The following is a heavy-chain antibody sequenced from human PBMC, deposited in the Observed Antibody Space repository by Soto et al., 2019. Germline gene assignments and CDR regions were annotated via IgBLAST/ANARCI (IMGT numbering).Heavy chain of an antibody. D-gene: IGHD1-1*01. V-gene: IGHV1-18*01. CDR1: GYAFTTYG. CDR2: ISAHNGNT. Sequence: QVHLVQSGAEVKKPGASVKVSCKGSGYAFTTYGITWVRQAPGQGLEWMGWISAHNGNTNYAQKLQGRVTVTRETSTSTAYMELRSMRSDDTAVYYCAIGRYVDNWGQGALDTVAS. J-gene: IGHJ4*02. CDR3: AIGRYVDN.